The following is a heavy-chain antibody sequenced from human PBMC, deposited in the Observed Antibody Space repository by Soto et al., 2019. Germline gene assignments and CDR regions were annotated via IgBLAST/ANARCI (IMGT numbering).Heavy chain of an antibody. D-gene: IGHD2-15*01. J-gene: IGHJ6*02. CDR3: AKDGGRGQRWLQPDSYYGMDV. CDR1: GDSINSYY. Sequence: PSETLSLTCTVSGDSINSYYWSWIRQPPGKGLEWIGYIHYTGSTDYNPSLNSRVTMSVGTSKKQFSLKLTSVTAADTAVYYCAKDGGRGQRWLQPDSYYGMDVWGQGTTVTVSS. V-gene: IGHV4-59*01. CDR2: IHYTGST.